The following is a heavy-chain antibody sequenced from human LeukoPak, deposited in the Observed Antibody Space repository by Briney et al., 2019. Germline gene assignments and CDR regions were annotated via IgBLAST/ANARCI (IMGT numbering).Heavy chain of an antibody. Sequence: VAAVTVSFMSSVYTFNEYYMNGVRQAPGQRGAGMGWINPTSGATTFAEKFQGTLALTRDPSVNTPYMELNSLTSDDTAVYFCARDRQYGSTWRRTSFDPWGQGTLVTVSS. CDR3: ARDRQYGSTWRRTSFDP. D-gene: IGHD6-13*01. V-gene: IGHV1-2*02. CDR2: INPTSGAT. J-gene: IGHJ5*02. CDR1: VYTFNEYY.